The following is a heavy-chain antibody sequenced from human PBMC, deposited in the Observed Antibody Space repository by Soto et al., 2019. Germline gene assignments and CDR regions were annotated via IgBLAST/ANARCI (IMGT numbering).Heavy chain of an antibody. V-gene: IGHV3-7*03. Sequence: PGGSLRLSCAASGFTFSSYWMSWVRQAPGEGLEWVANIKQDGSEKYYVDSVKGRFTISRDNAKNSLYLQMNSLRAEDTAVYYCAREALITIFGLRSYYYMDVWGKGTTVTVSS. CDR2: IKQDGSEK. J-gene: IGHJ6*03. D-gene: IGHD3-3*01. CDR3: AREALITIFGLRSYYYMDV. CDR1: GFTFSSYW.